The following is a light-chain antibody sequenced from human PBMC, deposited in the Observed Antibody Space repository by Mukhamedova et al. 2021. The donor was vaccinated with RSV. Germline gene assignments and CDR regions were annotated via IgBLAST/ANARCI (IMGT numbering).Light chain of an antibody. V-gene: IGKV1-39*01. CDR2: SAS. CDR3: QQTYTSPLS. J-gene: IGKJ4*01. Sequence: WYQRRVHGKAPQLLIHSASTLQTGVSSRFSGGGSGTDFSLTVTRLQREAFALYFCQQTYTSPLSFGGGTRVEIK.